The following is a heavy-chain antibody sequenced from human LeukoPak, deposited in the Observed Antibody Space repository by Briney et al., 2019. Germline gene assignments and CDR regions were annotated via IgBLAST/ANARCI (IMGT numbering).Heavy chain of an antibody. J-gene: IGHJ3*02. D-gene: IGHD3-16*01. V-gene: IGHV4-59*12. CDR2: IYYSGST. Sequence: SETLSLTCTVSGGSISSYYWSWIRQPPGKGLEWIGYIYYSGSTNYNPSLKSRVTISGDTSKNQFSLKLRSVTAADTAVYYCARVGVKIFLDIWGQGTMVTVSS. CDR1: GGSISSYY. CDR3: ARVGVKIFLDI.